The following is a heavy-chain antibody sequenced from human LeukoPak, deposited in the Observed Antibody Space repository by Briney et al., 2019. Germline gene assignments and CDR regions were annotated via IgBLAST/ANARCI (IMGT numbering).Heavy chain of an antibody. V-gene: IGHV3-23*01. Sequence: GGSLRLSCEASGFTFNTYAMSWVRQAPGKRLEWVSAISASDPGTYYADSVKGRFTISRDNSKNTLFLQMNSLRAEDTAVYYCAKAPAASCIGSNCYHFDWWGQGTLVTVSS. J-gene: IGHJ4*02. D-gene: IGHD2-15*01. CDR3: AKAPAASCIGSNCYHFDW. CDR1: GFTFNTYA. CDR2: ISASDPGT.